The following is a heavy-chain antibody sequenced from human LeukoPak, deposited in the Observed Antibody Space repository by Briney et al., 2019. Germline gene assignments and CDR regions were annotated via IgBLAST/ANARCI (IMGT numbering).Heavy chain of an antibody. J-gene: IGHJ5*02. V-gene: IGHV1-18*01. CDR3: AREKGSCSSTSCSNWFDP. Sequence: ASVKVSCKASGYTFTSYGISWVRQAPGQGLEWMGWISAYNGNTNYAQKLQGRVTMTTDTSTSTAYMELRSLRSDDTAVYYCAREKGSCSSTSCSNWFDPWGQGTLVTVSS. D-gene: IGHD2-2*01. CDR2: ISAYNGNT. CDR1: GYTFTSYG.